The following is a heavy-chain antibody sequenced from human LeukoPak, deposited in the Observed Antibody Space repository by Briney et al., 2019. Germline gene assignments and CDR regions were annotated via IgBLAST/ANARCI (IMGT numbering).Heavy chain of an antibody. CDR1: GFSFNSYS. J-gene: IGHJ4*02. CDR3: TRDDRQLLQYYFDN. Sequence: PGGSLRLSCAASGFSFNSYSMNWVRQAPGKGLEWVSSITSSRVYIYYADSVKGRFTISRDNARNSLYLQMNSLRDEDTAVYYCTRDDRQLLQYYFDNWGQGTLVTVSS. CDR2: ITSSRVYI. D-gene: IGHD2-2*01. V-gene: IGHV3-21*01.